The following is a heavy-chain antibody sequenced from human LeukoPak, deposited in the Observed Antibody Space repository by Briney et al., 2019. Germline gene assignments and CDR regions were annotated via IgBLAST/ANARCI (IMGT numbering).Heavy chain of an antibody. CDR1: GYTFTSYY. J-gene: IGHJ4*02. CDR3: ARDGDPYGSGSYYD. D-gene: IGHD3-10*01. CDR2: INPGGDGT. Sequence: GASVKVSCKASGYTFTSYYIHWVRQAPGQGLDWVGIINPGGDGTTYAQKLQGRVTMTTDTSTSTAYMELRSLRSDDTAVYYCARDGDPYGSGSYYDWGQGTLVTVSS. V-gene: IGHV1-46*01.